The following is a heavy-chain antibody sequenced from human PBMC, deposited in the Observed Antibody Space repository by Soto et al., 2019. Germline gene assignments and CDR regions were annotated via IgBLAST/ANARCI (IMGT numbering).Heavy chain of an antibody. CDR1: GFTFSNAW. V-gene: IGHV3-15*01. CDR3: ATDRSDYSDTHYDY. D-gene: IGHD3-22*01. Sequence: GGSLRLSCAASGFTFSNAWMIWLRQAPGKGLEWVGRIKSKTDGGTTDSAAPVKGRFTISRDDSANTLYLQMNSLESEDTAVYYCATDRSDYSDTHYDYWGQGNLVTVPS. J-gene: IGHJ4*02. CDR2: IKSKTDGGTT.